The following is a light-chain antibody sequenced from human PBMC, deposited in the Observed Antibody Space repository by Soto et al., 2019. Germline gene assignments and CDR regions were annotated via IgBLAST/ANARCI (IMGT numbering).Light chain of an antibody. J-gene: IGLJ1*01. Sequence: QSVLTQPPSASGSPGQSVTISCTGTSNDVGGYNYVSWNRQHQGKAPKLMIYEVSKRPSGVPDSFSGSKSGNTASLTFFGLQVEDEADYYCSSFAGSNILYVFGSGTKVTV. CDR2: EVS. V-gene: IGLV2-8*01. CDR1: SNDVGGYNY. CDR3: SSFAGSNILYV.